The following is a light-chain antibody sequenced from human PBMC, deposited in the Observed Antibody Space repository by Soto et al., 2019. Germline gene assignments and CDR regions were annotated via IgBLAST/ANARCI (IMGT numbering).Light chain of an antibody. Sequence: EIVLTQSPGTLSLSPGERATLSCRASQSVSSSYLAWYQQNPGQAPRLLIYGASSRATGIPDRFSGSGSGTYFTLTISRLEPEDVAVYYCQQYGSLWTFGQGTKVEIK. V-gene: IGKV3-20*01. CDR1: QSVSSSY. CDR2: GAS. CDR3: QQYGSLWT. J-gene: IGKJ1*01.